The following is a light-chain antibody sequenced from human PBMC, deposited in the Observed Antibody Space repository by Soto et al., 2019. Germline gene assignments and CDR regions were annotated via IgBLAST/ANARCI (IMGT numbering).Light chain of an antibody. CDR3: SAHTYGALV. CDR2: EVS. J-gene: IGLJ2*01. V-gene: IGLV2-14*01. Sequence: QSALTQPASVCGSPGQSITLSCTGTSSDVGRSNHVFWYQQHPGKAPKLIIYEVSSRPSGVSNRFSGSKSGNTASLTISGLQAEDEADYYCSAHTYGALVFGGGTKLTGL. CDR1: SSDVGRSNH.